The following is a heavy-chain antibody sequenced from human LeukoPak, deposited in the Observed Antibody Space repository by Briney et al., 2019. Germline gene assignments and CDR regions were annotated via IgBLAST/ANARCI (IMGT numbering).Heavy chain of an antibody. Sequence: SETLSHTCTVSGGSISSYYWSWIRQPPGKGLQWIGYIYYSGSTNYNPSLKSRVTISVDTSKNQFSLKLSSVTAADTAVYYCARNGQWLNGYFDYSGQGTLVTVSS. CDR2: IYYSGST. D-gene: IGHD6-19*01. CDR3: ARNGQWLNGYFDY. V-gene: IGHV4-59*08. CDR1: GGSISSYY. J-gene: IGHJ4*02.